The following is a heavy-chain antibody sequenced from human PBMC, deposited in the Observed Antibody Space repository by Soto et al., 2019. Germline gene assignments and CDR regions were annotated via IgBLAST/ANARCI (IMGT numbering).Heavy chain of an antibody. J-gene: IGHJ4*02. CDR1: GGSISNHY. V-gene: IGHV4-59*11. CDR2: IYYNGNT. D-gene: IGHD7-27*01. Sequence: QVQLQASGPGLVKPSETLSLTCTVSGGSISNHYWSWIRQPPGKGLEWIGYIYYNGNTNYNPPLKSRVPMSVDTFKNQISLKLSSVTAADTAVYYCTRANWYSEYWGQGTLVTVSS. CDR3: TRANWYSEY.